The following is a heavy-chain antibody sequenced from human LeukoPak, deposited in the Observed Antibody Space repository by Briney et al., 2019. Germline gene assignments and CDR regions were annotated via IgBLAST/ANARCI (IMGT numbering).Heavy chain of an antibody. CDR1: EYTFTGYY. Sequence: ASVKVSCKASEYTFTGYYMHWVRQAPGQGLEWMGWINPNSGGTNYAQKFQGRVTMTRDTSISTAYMELSRLRSDDTAVYYCARDWNCGGDCYSTWGQGTLVTVSS. D-gene: IGHD2-21*02. V-gene: IGHV1-2*02. CDR3: ARDWNCGGDCYST. CDR2: INPNSGGT. J-gene: IGHJ4*02.